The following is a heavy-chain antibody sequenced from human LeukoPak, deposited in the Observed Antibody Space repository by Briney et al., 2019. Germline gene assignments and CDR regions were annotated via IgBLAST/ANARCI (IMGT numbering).Heavy chain of an antibody. J-gene: IGHJ3*02. CDR3: ARDDNSEYSDDAFDI. CDR2: IHTSAST. CDR1: GASIRSYS. Sequence: SETLSLTCSVSGASIRSYSWSWLRQPAGKGLEWIGRIHTSASTEYNPSLKSRVTMSVDTSKNQFSLKLNSVTAAEPAVYFGARDDNSEYSDDAFDIWGQGTLVTVSP. V-gene: IGHV4-4*07. D-gene: IGHD1-26*01.